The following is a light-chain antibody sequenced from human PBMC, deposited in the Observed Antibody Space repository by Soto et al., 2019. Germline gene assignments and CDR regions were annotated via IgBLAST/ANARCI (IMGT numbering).Light chain of an antibody. V-gene: IGKV1-39*01. Sequence: DIQMTQSPSSLSASVGDSVTITCRASQSVRNYLNWYQHKPGKAPKLLIYGASRLQTGVPSRFSGSGSGTDFTLTVSSLQPDDFATYYCQQYNSLWTFGQGTKVDIK. CDR2: GAS. CDR3: QQYNSLWT. J-gene: IGKJ1*01. CDR1: QSVRNY.